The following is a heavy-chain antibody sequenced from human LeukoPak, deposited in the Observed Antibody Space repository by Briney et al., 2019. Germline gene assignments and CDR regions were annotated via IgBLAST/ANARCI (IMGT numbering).Heavy chain of an antibody. CDR1: RFTVSRNY. CDR2: IYSGCST. V-gene: IGHV3-66*01. J-gene: IGHJ4*01. CDR3: ATIDY. Sequence: GGSLRLSCTASRFTVSRNYMTWARQARGKGVEWVSDIYSGCSTYYRDPGERRLTILRNESKNTLYLQMNSLRAEDTAVDYCATIDYWGHGTLVTVSS.